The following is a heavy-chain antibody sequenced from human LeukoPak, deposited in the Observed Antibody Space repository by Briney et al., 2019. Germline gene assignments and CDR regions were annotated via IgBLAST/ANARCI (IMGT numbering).Heavy chain of an antibody. Sequence: SVKVSCKASGGTFSSYAISWVRQAPGQGLEWMGRIIPIFGTANYAQKFQGRVTITTDESTSTAYMELSSLRSEDTAVYYCARDYVDAAMGADAFDIWGQGTMVTVSS. CDR3: ARDYVDAAMGADAFDI. V-gene: IGHV1-69*05. CDR2: IIPIFGTA. D-gene: IGHD5-18*01. J-gene: IGHJ3*02. CDR1: GGTFSSYA.